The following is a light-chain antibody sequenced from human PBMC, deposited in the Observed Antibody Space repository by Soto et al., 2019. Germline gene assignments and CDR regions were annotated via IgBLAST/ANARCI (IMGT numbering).Light chain of an antibody. J-gene: IGKJ1*01. CDR3: QQYASSPRGT. Sequence: EIVLTQSPGTLSLSPGERATLSCRASHYISNTYLAWYQQKPGQAPRLLIYGASSRATGIPDRFSGSGSETDFTLTISRLEPEDFAVYYCQQYASSPRGTFGQGTKVEIK. V-gene: IGKV3-20*01. CDR2: GAS. CDR1: HYISNTY.